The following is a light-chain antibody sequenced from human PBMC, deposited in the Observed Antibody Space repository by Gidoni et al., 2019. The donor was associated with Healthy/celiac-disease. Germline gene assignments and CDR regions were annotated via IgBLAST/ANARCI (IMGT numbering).Light chain of an antibody. J-gene: IGKJ4*01. Sequence: ELALTQSPATLSSSLGERATLSCRASPSVSSYLAWYQQKSGQAPRLLIYDASNRDTGIPARFSGSGSGTEFTLTISSLEPEDFAIYYCQQRSNWPLTFGGGTKVEIK. V-gene: IGKV3-11*01. CDR1: PSVSSY. CDR3: QQRSNWPLT. CDR2: DAS.